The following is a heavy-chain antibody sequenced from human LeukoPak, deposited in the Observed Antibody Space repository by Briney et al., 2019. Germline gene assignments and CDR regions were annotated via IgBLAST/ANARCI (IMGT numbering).Heavy chain of an antibody. CDR3: ARVAYYYFDY. D-gene: IGHD2-21*01. CDR2: INHSGST. J-gene: IGHJ4*02. CDR1: GGSFSGYY. V-gene: IGHV4-34*01. Sequence: PSETLSLTCVVYGGSFSGYYWSWIRQPPGKGLEWIGEINHSGSTNYNPSLKSRVTISVDTSKNQFSLKLSSVTAADTAVYYCARVAYYYFDYWGQGTLVTVSS.